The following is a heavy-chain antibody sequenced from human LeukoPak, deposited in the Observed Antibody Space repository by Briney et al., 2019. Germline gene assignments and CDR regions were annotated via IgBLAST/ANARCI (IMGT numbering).Heavy chain of an antibody. D-gene: IGHD3-22*01. V-gene: IGHV3-11*01. J-gene: IGHJ4*02. CDR3: AGRTHGSYYYDSSGYTIDY. CDR2: ISSSGNTI. Sequence: GGSLRLSCAASGFTFSDYYMSWIRQAPGKGLEWVSYISSSGNTIYYADSVKGRFTISRDNAKNSLYLQMNSLRAEDTAVYYCAGRTHGSYYYDSSGYTIDYWGQGTLVTVSS. CDR1: GFTFSDYY.